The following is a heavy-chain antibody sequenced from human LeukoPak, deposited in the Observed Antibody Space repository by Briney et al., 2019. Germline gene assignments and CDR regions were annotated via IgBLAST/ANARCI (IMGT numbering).Heavy chain of an antibody. CDR1: GGSISSGSHY. CDR3: AGEVGGSWFDP. V-gene: IGHV4-61*02. CDR2: IYSSGNT. D-gene: IGHD1-26*01. Sequence: SETLSLTCTVSGGSISSGSHYWSWIRQPAGKGLEWIGRIYSSGNTNYNPSLKRRVTISLDTSKNQFSLNLSSVTAADTAVYYCAGEVGGSWFDPWGLGTLVTVSS. J-gene: IGHJ5*02.